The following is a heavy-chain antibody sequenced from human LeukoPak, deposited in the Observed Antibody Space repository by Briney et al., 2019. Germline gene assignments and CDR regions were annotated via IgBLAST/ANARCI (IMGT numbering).Heavy chain of an antibody. J-gene: IGHJ6*03. CDR3: ARVLRYCSGGNCYSGGLGYMDV. Sequence: GGSLRLSCAASGFTFSSYSMNWVRQAPGKGLEWVSYISSSSSTIYYADSVKGRFTISRDNAKNSLFLQMNSLRAEDTAVYYCARVLRYCSGGNCYSGGLGYMDVWGKGSTVTISS. CDR1: GFTFSSYS. D-gene: IGHD2-15*01. V-gene: IGHV3-48*04. CDR2: ISSSSSTI.